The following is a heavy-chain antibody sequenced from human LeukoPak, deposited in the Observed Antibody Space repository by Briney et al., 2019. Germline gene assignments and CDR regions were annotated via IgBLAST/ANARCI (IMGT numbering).Heavy chain of an antibody. CDR2: IKQDGSDK. J-gene: IGHJ4*02. V-gene: IGHV3-7*01. CDR3: SRDLIGSASYYN. Sequence: PGGSLRLSCAASGFTFSSYWMRWVRQAPGKGLEWVANIKQDGSDKYYVDSLKGRYTNSRDNPKNALYLQMNSLRAEHTAVYHCSRDLIGSASYYNWGQGTLVTVSS. D-gene: IGHD3-10*01. CDR1: GFTFSSYW.